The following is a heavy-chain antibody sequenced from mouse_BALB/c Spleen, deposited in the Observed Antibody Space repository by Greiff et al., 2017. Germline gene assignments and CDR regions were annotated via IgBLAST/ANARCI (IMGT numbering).Heavy chain of an antibody. CDR3: ARSAYYYDAMDY. V-gene: IGHV5-17*02. CDR1: GFTFSSFG. J-gene: IGHJ4*01. CDR2: ISSGSSTI. Sequence: VQLKESGGGLVQPGGSRKLSSAASGFTFSSFGMHWVRQAPEKGLEWVAYISSGSSTIYYADTVKGRFTISRDNPKNTLFLQMTSLRSEDTAMYYCARSAYYYDAMDYWGQGTSVTVSS. D-gene: IGHD1-1*01.